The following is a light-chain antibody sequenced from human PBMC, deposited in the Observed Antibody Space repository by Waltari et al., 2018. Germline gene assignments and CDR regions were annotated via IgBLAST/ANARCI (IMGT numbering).Light chain of an antibody. J-gene: IGLJ1*01. Sequence: QSDLTQPASVSGTPGQSLTIPCSGTTSDVGRYDLVSWYQQHPGEAPKLLICEVFKRPPDTSSRFSGAKSGSTASLTISGLQPEDEADYYCCSYAGRGTYVFGSGTKVTVL. CDR2: EVF. V-gene: IGLV2-23*02. CDR1: TSDVGRYDL. CDR3: CSYAGRGTYV.